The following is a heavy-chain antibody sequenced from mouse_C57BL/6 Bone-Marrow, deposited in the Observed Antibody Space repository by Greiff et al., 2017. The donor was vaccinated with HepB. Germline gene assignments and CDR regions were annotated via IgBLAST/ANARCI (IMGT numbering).Heavy chain of an antibody. CDR3: ARSLYCYYFDY. CDR2: IYPGSGNT. CDR1: GYTFTDYY. D-gene: IGHD1-1*01. V-gene: IGHV1-76*01. Sequence: QVQLQQSGAELVRPGASVKLSCKASGYTFTDYYINWVKQRPGQGLEWIARIYPGSGNTYYNEKFKGKATLTAEKSSSTAYMQLSSLTSEDSAVYFCARSLYCYYFDYWGQGTTLTVSS. J-gene: IGHJ2*01.